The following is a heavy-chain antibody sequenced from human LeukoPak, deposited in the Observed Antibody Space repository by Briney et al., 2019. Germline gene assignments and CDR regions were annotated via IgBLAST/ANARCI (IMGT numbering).Heavy chain of an antibody. J-gene: IGHJ4*02. CDR3: ARGHTAVTRHFDF. Sequence: PGGSLRLSCAASGFTFSSYSMNWVRQAPGKGLEWVSSVSTSSIYIYYADSLKGRFTISRDNAKNSLYLQMNSLRAEDTAVYYCARGHTAVTRHFDFWGQGTLVTVSS. D-gene: IGHD4-17*01. CDR1: GFTFSSYS. CDR2: VSTSSIYI. V-gene: IGHV3-21*01.